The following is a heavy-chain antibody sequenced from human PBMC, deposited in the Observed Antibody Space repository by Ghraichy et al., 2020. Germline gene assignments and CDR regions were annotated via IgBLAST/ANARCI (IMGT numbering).Heavy chain of an antibody. Sequence: RGSLRLSCAASGFTFSTYTMAWVRQAPGKGLEWVSDISSTGDRTYYTDSVKGRFTTSRDNSRNTLSLQMDSLRVEDTALYYCAKAGSIRYYDYWGQGTLVTVSS. D-gene: IGHD6-13*01. V-gene: IGHV3-23*01. CDR1: GFTFSTYT. CDR2: ISSTGDRT. J-gene: IGHJ4*02. CDR3: AKAGSIRYYDY.